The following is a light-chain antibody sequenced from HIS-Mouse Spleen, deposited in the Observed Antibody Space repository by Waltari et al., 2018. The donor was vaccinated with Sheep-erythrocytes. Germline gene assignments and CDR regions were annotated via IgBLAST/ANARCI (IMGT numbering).Light chain of an antibody. Sequence: SYELTQPPSVSVSPGQTASITCPGDNLGDKYACWDPQKPGQSPVLVIYQDSKRPSGIPERFSGSNSGNTATLTISGTQAMDEADYYCQAWDSSTAVFGGGTKLTVL. CDR1: NLGDKY. CDR2: QDS. V-gene: IGLV3-1*01. CDR3: QAWDSSTAV. J-gene: IGLJ2*01.